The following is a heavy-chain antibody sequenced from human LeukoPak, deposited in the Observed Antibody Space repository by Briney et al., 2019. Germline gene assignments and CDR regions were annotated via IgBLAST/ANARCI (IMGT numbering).Heavy chain of an antibody. D-gene: IGHD4-11*01. V-gene: IGHV3-21*04. J-gene: IGHJ3*01. CDR1: GFTFSEFW. CDR3: ANEYSKGDV. Sequence: GGSLRLSCAASGFTFSEFWMSWVRQAPGKGLEWVSSISSSSSYIYYADSVKGRFTISRDNSKNTLYLQMNSLRAEDTAVYYCANEYSKGDVWGQGTMVTVSS. CDR2: ISSSSSYI.